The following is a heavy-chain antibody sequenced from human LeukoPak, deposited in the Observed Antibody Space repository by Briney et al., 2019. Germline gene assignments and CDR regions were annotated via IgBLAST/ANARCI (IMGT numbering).Heavy chain of an antibody. J-gene: IGHJ5*02. D-gene: IGHD6-13*01. CDR3: AKTPVRLSIAAAGTWEFDP. Sequence: PTGGSLRLSCAASGFTFSSYAMSWVRQAPGKGLEWVSAISGSGGSTYYADSVKGRFTISRDNSKNTLYLQMNSLRAEDTAVYYCAKTPVRLSIAAAGTWEFDPWGQGTLVTVSS. CDR2: ISGSGGST. V-gene: IGHV3-23*01. CDR1: GFTFSSYA.